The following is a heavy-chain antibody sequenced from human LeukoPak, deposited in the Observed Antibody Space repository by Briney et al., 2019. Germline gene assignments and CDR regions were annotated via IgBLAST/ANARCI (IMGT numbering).Heavy chain of an antibody. D-gene: IGHD3-3*01. CDR2: IYTSGST. V-gene: IGHV4-4*07. CDR3: ARDPQLYDFWSGHWYFDL. Sequence: SETLSLTRTVSGGSISSYYWSWIRQPAGKGLEWIGRIYTSGSTNYNPSLKSRVTMSVDTSKNQFSLKLSSVTAADTAVYYCARDPQLYDFWSGHWYFDLWGRGTLVTVSS. J-gene: IGHJ2*01. CDR1: GGSISSYY.